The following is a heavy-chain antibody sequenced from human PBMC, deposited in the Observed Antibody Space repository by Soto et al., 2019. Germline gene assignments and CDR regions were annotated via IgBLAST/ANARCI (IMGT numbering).Heavy chain of an antibody. CDR1: GFTFSSYA. D-gene: IGHD3-9*01. CDR3: AKDGGPPLLPYYDILTGYYRVDPFDY. V-gene: IGHV3-23*01. Sequence: GGSLRLSCAASGFTFSSYAMSWVRQAPGKGLEWVSAISGSGGSTYYADSVKGRFTISRDNSKNTLYLQMNSLRAEDTAVYYCAKDGGPPLLPYYDILTGYYRVDPFDYWGQGTLVTVS. J-gene: IGHJ4*02. CDR2: ISGSGGST.